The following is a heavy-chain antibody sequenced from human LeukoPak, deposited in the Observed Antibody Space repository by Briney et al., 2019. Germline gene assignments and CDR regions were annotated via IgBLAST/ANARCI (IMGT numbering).Heavy chain of an antibody. V-gene: IGHV4-38-2*02. D-gene: IGHD3-10*01. J-gene: IGHJ4*02. CDR1: GYSISSGYY. CDR3: ARAERWFGESWFDY. CDR2: IYHSGST. Sequence: SETLSLTCTVSGYSISSGYYWGWIRQPPGKGLEWIGSIYHSGSTYYNPSLKSRVTISVDTSKNQFSLKLSSVTAADTAVYYCARAERWFGESWFDYWGQGTLVTVSS.